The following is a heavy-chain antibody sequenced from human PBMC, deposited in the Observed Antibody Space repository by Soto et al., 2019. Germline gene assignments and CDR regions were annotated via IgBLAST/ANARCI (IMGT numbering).Heavy chain of an antibody. Sequence: QEQLVQSGSEVKEPGASVKVSCKASGYTFTGYYVLWVRQAPGQGPECMGWINPYTGGTNYAQKFQGRVTMTRDTSISTAYMELSKLISDDTAVYYCATQFHHCGGDCYRGPYFGMDVWGQGTTVTVSS. CDR3: ATQFHHCGGDCYRGPYFGMDV. J-gene: IGHJ6*02. CDR1: GYTFTGYY. CDR2: INPYTGGT. V-gene: IGHV1-2*02. D-gene: IGHD2-21*02.